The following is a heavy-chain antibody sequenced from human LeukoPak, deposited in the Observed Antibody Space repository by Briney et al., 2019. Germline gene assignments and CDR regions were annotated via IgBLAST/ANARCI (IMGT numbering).Heavy chain of an antibody. CDR2: INPNSGGK. CDR1: GYTFTGYY. V-gene: IGHV1-2*04. D-gene: IGHD1-26*01. J-gene: IGHJ4*02. Sequence: ASVKVSCKASGYTFTGYYMHWVRQAPGQGLEWRGWINPNSGGKNYAQKFQGWVTMTRDTSISTAYMELSRLRSDDTAVYYCARVLENSGSYPIGYWGQGTLVTVSS. CDR3: ARVLENSGSYPIGY.